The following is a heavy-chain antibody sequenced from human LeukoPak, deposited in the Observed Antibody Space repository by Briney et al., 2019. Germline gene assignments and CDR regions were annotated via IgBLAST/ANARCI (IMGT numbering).Heavy chain of an antibody. J-gene: IGHJ4*02. CDR2: IIPIFGTA. Sequence: ASVKVSCKASGGTFSSYAISWVRQAPGQGLEWVGGIIPIFGTANYAQKFQGRVTITADKSTSTACMELSSLRSEDTAVYYCARGGGTYYYDSSGYYFEYWGQGTLVTVSS. V-gene: IGHV1-69*06. CDR3: ARGGGTYYYDSSGYYFEY. CDR1: GGTFSSYA. D-gene: IGHD3-22*01.